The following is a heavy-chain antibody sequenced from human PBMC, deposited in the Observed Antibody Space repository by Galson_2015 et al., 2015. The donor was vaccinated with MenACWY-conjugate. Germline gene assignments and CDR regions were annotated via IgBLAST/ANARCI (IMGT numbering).Heavy chain of an antibody. V-gene: IGHV4-59*01. D-gene: IGHD3-3*02. CDR2: MYYSGSA. J-gene: IGHJ4*02. Sequence: ETLSLTCTVSGGSINSYYWSCIRRPPGKGLEWIGYMYYSGSANYNPSLKSRVTISVDTSKNQFSLTMTSVTAADTAVYYCARGVNLASMAGYWGQGTLVSVSS. CDR1: GGSINSYY. CDR3: ARGVNLASMAGY.